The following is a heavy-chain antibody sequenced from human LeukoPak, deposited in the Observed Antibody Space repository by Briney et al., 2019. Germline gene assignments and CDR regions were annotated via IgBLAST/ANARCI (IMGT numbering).Heavy chain of an antibody. CDR2: IIPIFGTA. V-gene: IGHV1-69*06. J-gene: IGHJ4*02. CDR3: AGLGRWIQSFGAAFDY. CDR1: GGTFRSYA. Sequence: ASVKVSCKASGGTFRSYAISWVRQAPGQGLEWMGGIIPIFGTANYAQKFQGGVTITADKSTSTPHMEQSSLMSEETSVYYCAGLGRWIQSFGAAFDYWSQATLVTVSS. D-gene: IGHD5-24*01.